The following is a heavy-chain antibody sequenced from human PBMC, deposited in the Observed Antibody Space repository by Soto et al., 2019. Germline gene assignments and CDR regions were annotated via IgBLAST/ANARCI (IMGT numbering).Heavy chain of an antibody. V-gene: IGHV3-30-3*01. CDR2: ISYDGSNK. Sequence: LRLSCAASGFTFSSYAMHWVRQAPGKGLEWVAVISYDGSNKYYADSVKGRFTISRDDSKNTLYLQMNSLRAEDTAVYYCASTWELNDAFDIWGQGTMVTVSS. CDR3: ASTWELNDAFDI. J-gene: IGHJ3*02. D-gene: IGHD1-26*01. CDR1: GFTFSSYA.